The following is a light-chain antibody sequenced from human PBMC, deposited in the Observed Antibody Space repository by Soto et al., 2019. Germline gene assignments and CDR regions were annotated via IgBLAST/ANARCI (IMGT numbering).Light chain of an antibody. J-gene: IGKJ5*01. CDR2: DAS. Sequence: DIQITHSPSTLSASVVDGVTITFRASQSLNNYLAWYQQKPGKAPKLLIYDASTLERGVPSRFSGTGSGTEFTLTISSLQPDDFATYYCQQYYRSSITFGQGTRLEIK. CDR3: QQYYRSSIT. CDR1: QSLNNY. V-gene: IGKV1-5*01.